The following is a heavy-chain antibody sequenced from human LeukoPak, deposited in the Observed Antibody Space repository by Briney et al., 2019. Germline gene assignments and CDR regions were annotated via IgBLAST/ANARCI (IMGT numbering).Heavy chain of an antibody. V-gene: IGHV3-23*01. CDR1: GFTFSRFD. J-gene: IGHJ6*02. D-gene: IGHD3-9*01. Sequence: GGSLRLSCAASGFTFSRFDMSWVRQAPGKALEWVAGISGSGVNKYYADSVKGRFTISRDNSKNTVYLQMNSLRADDTAVYYCAKAGAYYDILTGYYPPLYDYYGMDVWGQGTTVTVSS. CDR3: AKAGAYYDILTGYYPPLYDYYGMDV. CDR2: ISGSGVNK.